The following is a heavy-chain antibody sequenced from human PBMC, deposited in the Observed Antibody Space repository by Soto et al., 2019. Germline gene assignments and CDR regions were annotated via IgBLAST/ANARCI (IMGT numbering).Heavy chain of an antibody. J-gene: IGHJ3*02. CDR1: GDSISSSNSH. CDR2: IFYSGTI. CDR3: VRYDRINMKPYSPEGFHI. Sequence: QLQLEESGPGLVKPSETLSLTCTVSGDSISSSNSHWGWTRQPPGKGLEYIGSVYYGGAIFYSGTIYYNPSLKSRVTISVDPSKNQFSLRLSSVTAEDTGVYYCVRYDRINMKPYSPEGFHIWGQGTMVTVSS. D-gene: IGHD3-3*02. V-gene: IGHV4-39*01.